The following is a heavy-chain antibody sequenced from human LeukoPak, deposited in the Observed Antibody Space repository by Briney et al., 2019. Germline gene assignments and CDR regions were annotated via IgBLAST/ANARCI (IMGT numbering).Heavy chain of an antibody. D-gene: IGHD3-22*01. CDR2: ISYDGSNK. V-gene: IGHV3-30*18. CDR1: GFTFSSYG. Sequence: PGGSLRLSCAASGFTFSSYGMHWVRQAPGKGLEWEAVISYDGSNKYYADSVKGRFTISRDNSKNTLYLQMNSLRAEDTAVYYCAKIYWGYDSSGYYDYWGQGTLVTVSS. J-gene: IGHJ4*02. CDR3: AKIYWGYDSSGYYDY.